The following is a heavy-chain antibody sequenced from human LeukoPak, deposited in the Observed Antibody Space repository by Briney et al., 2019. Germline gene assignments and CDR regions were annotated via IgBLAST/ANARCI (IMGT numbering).Heavy chain of an antibody. V-gene: IGHV3-66*01. D-gene: IGHD5-24*01. Sequence: GGSLRLSCAASEFSVGSNYMTWVRQAPGKGLEWVSLIYSGGSTYYADSVKGRFTISRDNSKNTLYLQMNSLRAEDTAVYYCAKAEGYRDGYNQGFDYWGQGTLVTVSS. CDR1: EFSVGSNY. CDR2: IYSGGST. CDR3: AKAEGYRDGYNQGFDY. J-gene: IGHJ4*02.